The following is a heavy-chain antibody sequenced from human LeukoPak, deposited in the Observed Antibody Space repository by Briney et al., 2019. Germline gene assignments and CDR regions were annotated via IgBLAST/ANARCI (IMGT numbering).Heavy chain of an antibody. J-gene: IGHJ4*02. D-gene: IGHD3-10*01. CDR1: GFTFSSYW. CDR3: ARVKDGSGNYRYFDY. Sequence: GGSLRLSCAASGFTFSSYWMHWVRHAPGKGLVWVSRINTDGNSTNYADSLMGRFTISRDNAKNTLYLQMNNLRAEDTAVYYCARVKDGSGNYRYFDYWGQGTLVTVSS. V-gene: IGHV3-74*01. CDR2: INTDGNST.